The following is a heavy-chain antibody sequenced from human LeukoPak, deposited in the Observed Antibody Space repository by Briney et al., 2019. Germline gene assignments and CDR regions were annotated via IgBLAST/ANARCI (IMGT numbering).Heavy chain of an antibody. Sequence: PGGSLRLSSAASGFTFSSYDMHWVRQATGKGLEWVSAIGTAGDTYYPGSVKGRFTISRENAKNSLYLQMNSLRAGDTAVYYCARVLRDDYYYDSTGYDYWGQGTLVTVSS. CDR2: IGTAGDT. D-gene: IGHD3-22*01. J-gene: IGHJ4*02. CDR3: ARVLRDDYYYDSTGYDY. V-gene: IGHV3-13*01. CDR1: GFTFSSYD.